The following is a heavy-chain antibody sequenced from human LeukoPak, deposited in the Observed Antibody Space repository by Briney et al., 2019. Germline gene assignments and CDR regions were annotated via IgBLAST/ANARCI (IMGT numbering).Heavy chain of an antibody. Sequence: GGSLRLSCAASGFTFSSYSMNWVRQAPGKGLEWVSSISSSSSYIYYADSVKGRFTISRDNSKNTLYLQMNSLRAEDTAVYYCTGDPSGYSYYYWGQGTLVTVSS. CDR2: ISSSSSYI. CDR3: TGDPSGYSYYY. V-gene: IGHV3-21*04. J-gene: IGHJ4*02. D-gene: IGHD3-22*01. CDR1: GFTFSSYS.